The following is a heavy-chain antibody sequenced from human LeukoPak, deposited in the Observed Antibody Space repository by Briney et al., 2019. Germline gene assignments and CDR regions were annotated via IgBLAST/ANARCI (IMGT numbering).Heavy chain of an antibody. CDR1: GYTFTSYG. Sequence: GASVKVSCKASGYTFTSYGINWVRQATGQGLEWMGWMNPNSGHTGYAQKFQGRVTITRNTSISTAYMELSSLRSEDTAVYYCARAAAGVRYYYYYMDVWGKGTTVTVSS. CDR2: MNPNSGHT. V-gene: IGHV1-8*03. D-gene: IGHD6-13*01. J-gene: IGHJ6*03. CDR3: ARAAAGVRYYYYYMDV.